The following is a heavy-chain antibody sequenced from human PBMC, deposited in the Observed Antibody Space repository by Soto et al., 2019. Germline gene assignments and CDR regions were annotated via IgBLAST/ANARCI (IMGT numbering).Heavy chain of an antibody. CDR2: LSLDGSHK. CDR1: AFTSSNNG. CDR3: AKDGAPRYCSRSSCHPAGAY. J-gene: IGHJ4*02. Sequence: QVLLVESGEGGAHPGSSLSLSFAGSAFTSSNNGLHWVGQAQGKGRDWGSFLSLDGSHKYYAASVKGRFTISRDNSNNMLYLQMDSLTTEDTAVYYCAKDGAPRYCSRSSCHPAGAYWGQGTLVTVSS. V-gene: IGHV3-30*18. D-gene: IGHD2-15*01.